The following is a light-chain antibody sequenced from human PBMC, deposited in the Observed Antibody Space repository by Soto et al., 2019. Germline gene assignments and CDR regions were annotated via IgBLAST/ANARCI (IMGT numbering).Light chain of an antibody. Sequence: QSALTPPASVSGSPGQSITISCTGTSGDVAIYDLVSWYQQYPCKAPQLIIYEVTKRPSGVSNRFSGSKSGNTASLTSSGLQAEDEGDYYCSSYADTVTLVFGGGTHLTVL. V-gene: IGLV2-23*02. CDR3: SSYADTVTLV. CDR2: EVT. J-gene: IGLJ3*02. CDR1: SGDVAIYDL.